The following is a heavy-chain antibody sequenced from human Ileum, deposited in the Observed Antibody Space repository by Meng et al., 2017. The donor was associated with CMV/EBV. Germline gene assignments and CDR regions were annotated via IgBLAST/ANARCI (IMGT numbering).Heavy chain of an antibody. J-gene: IGHJ4*02. CDR2: ISASSSAT. V-gene: IGHV3-23*01. CDR1: GFTFSNYA. CDR3: AKHFVTTGSWSFDY. D-gene: IGHD6-6*01. Sequence: AACGFTFSNYAMGWVRQAPGKGLEWVSAISASSSATHYADSVKGRFTMSRDNSKNTLYLQMNSLRAEDTAAYYCAKHFVTTGSWSFDYWGQGTLVTVSS.